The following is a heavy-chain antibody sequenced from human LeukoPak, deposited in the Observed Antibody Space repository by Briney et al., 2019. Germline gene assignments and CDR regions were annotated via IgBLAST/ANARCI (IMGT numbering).Heavy chain of an antibody. CDR3: AKEEGRSSGPTPHY. J-gene: IGHJ4*02. CDR2: ISGSGGST. V-gene: IGHV3-23*01. Sequence: PGGSLRLSCAASGFTFSSYAMSWVRQAPGKGLEWVSAISGSGGSTCYADSVKGRFTISRDNSKNTLYLQMNSLRAEDTAVYYCAKEEGRSSGPTPHYWGQGTLVTVSS. D-gene: IGHD3-22*01. CDR1: GFTFSSYA.